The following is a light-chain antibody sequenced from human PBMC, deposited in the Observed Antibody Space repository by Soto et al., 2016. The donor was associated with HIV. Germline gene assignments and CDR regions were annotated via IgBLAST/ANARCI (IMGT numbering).Light chain of an antibody. CDR1: DIGSKS. Sequence: SYELPQPPSVSVAPGKTARITCGGNDIGSKSVHWYQQKPGQALVLVVYDDDDRPSGIPERFSGSSSGNTATLTISRVEIGDEADYYCQVWDSSSDHWVFGGGTKLTVL. J-gene: IGLJ3*02. CDR2: DDD. CDR3: QVWDSSSDHWV. V-gene: IGLV3-21*03.